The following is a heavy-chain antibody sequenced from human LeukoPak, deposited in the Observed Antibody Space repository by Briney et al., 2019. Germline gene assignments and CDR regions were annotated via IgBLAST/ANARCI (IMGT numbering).Heavy chain of an antibody. D-gene: IGHD3-10*01. V-gene: IGHV1-18*01. CDR3: ASYGSGNDNWFDP. CDR2: ISAYNGNT. J-gene: IGHJ5*02. CDR1: GYTFTSYG. Sequence: ASVKVSCKASGYTFTSYGISWVRQAPGQGLEWMGWISAYNGNTNYAQKLQGRVTITADESTSTAYMELSSLRSEDTAVYYCASYGSGNDNWFDPWGQGTLVTVSS.